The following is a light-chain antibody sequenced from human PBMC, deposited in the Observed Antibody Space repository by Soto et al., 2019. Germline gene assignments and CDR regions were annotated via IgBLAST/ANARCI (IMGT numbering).Light chain of an antibody. V-gene: IGKV1-39*01. J-gene: IGKJ2*01. CDR1: QTISTH. CDR2: AAS. Sequence: DIQMTQSPSSLSASVRDRVTITCRASQTISTHLNWYQQKPGKAPKLLIYAASTLQSGVPSRFSGSGSGTAFTLTINSLQPEDVSTYYCQQSLTIPYTFGQGTKVEIK. CDR3: QQSLTIPYT.